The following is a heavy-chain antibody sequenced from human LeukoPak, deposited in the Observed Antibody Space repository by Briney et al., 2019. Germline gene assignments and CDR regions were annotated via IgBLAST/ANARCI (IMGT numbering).Heavy chain of an antibody. V-gene: IGHV4-39*07. Sequence: PSETLSLTCTVSGGSLSSSSHYWGWIRQPPGKGLEWIGSIYYSGSAYYNPSLKSRVTISVDTSKNQFSLKLSSVTAADTAVYYASYDSSGYHAFDIWGQGTMVTVSS. J-gene: IGHJ3*02. CDR2: IYYSGSA. D-gene: IGHD3-22*01. CDR3: SYDSSGYHAFDI. CDR1: GGSLSSSSHY.